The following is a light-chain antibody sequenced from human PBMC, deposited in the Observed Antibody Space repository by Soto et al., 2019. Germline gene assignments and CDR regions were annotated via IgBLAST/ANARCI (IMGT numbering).Light chain of an antibody. CDR2: ATS. CDR1: QSVSRY. CDR3: QQYGSSPRT. J-gene: IGKJ1*01. V-gene: IGKV3-20*01. Sequence: EIVMTQSPATLSVSPGERATLSCRASQSVSRYLAWYQQKPGQAPRLLIYATSNRATGIPDRFSGSGSGTDFSLTISSLEPGDLAVYYCQQYGSSPRTFGQGTKVDIK.